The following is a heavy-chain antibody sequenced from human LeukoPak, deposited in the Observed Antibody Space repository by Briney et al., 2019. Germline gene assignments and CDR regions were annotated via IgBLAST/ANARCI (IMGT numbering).Heavy chain of an antibody. CDR3: ARPLGGSGYCYGDDAFDI. J-gene: IGHJ3*02. Sequence: ASVKVSCKASGYTFTGYCMHWVRQAPGQGLEWMGRINPNSGGTNYAQKFQGRVTMTRDTSINTAYMELSRLRSDDTAVYYCARPLGGSGYCYGDDAFDIWGQGTMVTVSS. CDR2: INPNSGGT. CDR1: GYTFTGYC. V-gene: IGHV1-2*06. D-gene: IGHD3-22*01.